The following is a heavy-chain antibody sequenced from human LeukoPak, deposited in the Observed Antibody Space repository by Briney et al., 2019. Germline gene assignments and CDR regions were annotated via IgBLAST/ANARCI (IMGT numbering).Heavy chain of an antibody. J-gene: IGHJ6*02. D-gene: IGHD6-19*01. V-gene: IGHV3-33*01. CDR1: GFTLSLYA. CDR2: SWYDGSNK. Sequence: GGSLRLSCAASGFTLSLYAMHWVRQAPGKGLEWVAVSWYDGSNKYYADSVKGRFTISRDNSKNTLYLQMNSLRAEDTAVYYCARDPGGYSSGWTPYYYYGMDVWGQGTTVTVSS. CDR3: ARDPGGYSSGWTPYYYYGMDV.